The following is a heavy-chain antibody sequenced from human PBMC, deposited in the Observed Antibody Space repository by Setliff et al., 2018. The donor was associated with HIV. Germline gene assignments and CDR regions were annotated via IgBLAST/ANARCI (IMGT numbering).Heavy chain of an antibody. V-gene: IGHV4-31*03. CDR1: GGSISSGGYY. Sequence: SETLSLTCTVSGGSISSGGYYWSWIRQHPEKGLEWIGYIYYSGSAYYNPSLKSRVTISLDTSKNQFSLKLTSMTAADTAVYCCARDNYRHSSYFDNWGQGKLVTVSS. D-gene: IGHD1-26*01. CDR3: ARDNYRHSSYFDN. CDR2: IYYSGSA. J-gene: IGHJ4*02.